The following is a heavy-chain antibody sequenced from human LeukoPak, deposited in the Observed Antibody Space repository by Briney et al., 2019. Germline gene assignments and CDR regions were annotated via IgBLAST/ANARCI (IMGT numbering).Heavy chain of an antibody. Sequence: GSLRLSCAASGFTFSSYGMSWVRQAPGKGLEWVSGINWNGGSTGYADSVKGRFTISRDNAKNSLYLQMNSLRAEDTALYHCARGLGATPRGAFDIWGQGTMVTVSS. CDR1: GFTFSSYG. CDR3: ARGLGATPRGAFDI. CDR2: INWNGGST. J-gene: IGHJ3*02. D-gene: IGHD1-26*01. V-gene: IGHV3-20*01.